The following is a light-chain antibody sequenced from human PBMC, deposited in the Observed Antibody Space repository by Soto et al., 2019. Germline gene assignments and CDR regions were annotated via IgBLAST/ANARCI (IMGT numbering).Light chain of an antibody. V-gene: IGLV2-14*01. CDR1: SNDVGGYNY. J-gene: IGLJ1*01. CDR3: SSYTSSSTPYV. Sequence: SALPQPASVSGSPGQSIAISCTGTSNDVGGYNYVSWYQQHPVKAPQLIIYDVTNRPSGVSDRFSGSKSGNTASLTISGLQAEDEADYYCSSYTSSSTPYVFGTGTKVTVL. CDR2: DVT.